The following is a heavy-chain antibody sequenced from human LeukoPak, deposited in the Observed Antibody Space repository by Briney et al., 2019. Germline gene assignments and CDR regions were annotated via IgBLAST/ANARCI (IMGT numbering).Heavy chain of an antibody. CDR1: GYTFTSYD. CDR3: ARVGCSGGSCQNYYYYYGMDV. Sequence: ASVKVYCKASGYTFTSYDINWVRQATGQGLEWMRWMNPNSGNTGYAQKFQGRVTMTRNTSISTAYMELSSLRSEDTAVYYCARVGCSGGSCQNYYYYYGMDVWGQGTTATVSS. CDR2: MNPNSGNT. J-gene: IGHJ6*02. V-gene: IGHV1-8*01. D-gene: IGHD2-15*01.